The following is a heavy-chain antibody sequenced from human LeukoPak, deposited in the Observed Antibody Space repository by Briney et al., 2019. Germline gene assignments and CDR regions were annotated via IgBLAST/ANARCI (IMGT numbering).Heavy chain of an antibody. D-gene: IGHD3/OR15-3a*01. V-gene: IGHV4-39*01. CDR1: GGSISSALYH. CDR2: VYYTGST. Sequence: SETLSLTCTVSGGSISSALYHWGWIRQPPGKNLEWPGSVYYTGSTHNNPSLKSRVTISVDTSKNQFSLNLSSVTAADTAVYYCARQEIGLRSFDPWGQGTLVTVSS. CDR3: ARQEIGLRSFDP. J-gene: IGHJ5*02.